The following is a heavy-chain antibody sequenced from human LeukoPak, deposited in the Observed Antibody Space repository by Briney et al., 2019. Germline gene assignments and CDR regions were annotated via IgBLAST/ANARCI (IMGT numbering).Heavy chain of an antibody. Sequence: GGSLRLSCAASGCTFSNYWMSWVRQAPGKGLEWVASINQDGSEKYYVDSVKGRFTISRDNAKNSVTLQMNSLRAEDTAVYYCARDGIDYWGQGTLVTVSS. J-gene: IGHJ4*02. CDR1: GCTFSNYW. CDR2: INQDGSEK. CDR3: ARDGIDY. V-gene: IGHV3-7*04. D-gene: IGHD1-26*01.